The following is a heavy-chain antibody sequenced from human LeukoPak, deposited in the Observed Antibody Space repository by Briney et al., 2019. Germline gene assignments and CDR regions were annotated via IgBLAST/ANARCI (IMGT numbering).Heavy chain of an antibody. CDR3: AGEGITGTTSY. V-gene: IGHV4-4*07. CDR1: GGSISSYY. Sequence: SETLPLTCTVSGGSISSYYWSWIRQPAGKGLEWIGRIYTSGSTNYSPSLKSRVTMSVDTTKNQLSLKLTSVTAADTAVYYCAGEGITGTTSYWGQGTLVTVSS. D-gene: IGHD1-7*01. CDR2: IYTSGST. J-gene: IGHJ4*02.